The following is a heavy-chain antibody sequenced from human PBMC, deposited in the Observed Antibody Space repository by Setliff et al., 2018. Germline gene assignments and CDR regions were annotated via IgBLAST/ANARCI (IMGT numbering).Heavy chain of an antibody. V-gene: IGHV4-59*08. CDR2: IHNNGRI. Sequence: SETLSLTCSVSGASITSYYWSWIRQPPGKGLEWIAYIHNNGRIKYNPALKSRVTISLDTSKNQFPLNLNSATAADTAVYYCARHALSFDSAWDVWGKGTTVTVS. D-gene: IGHD3-9*01. J-gene: IGHJ6*03. CDR1: GASITSYY. CDR3: ARHALSFDSAWDV.